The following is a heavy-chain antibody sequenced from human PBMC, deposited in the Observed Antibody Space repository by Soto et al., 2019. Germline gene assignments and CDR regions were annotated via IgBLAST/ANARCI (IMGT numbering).Heavy chain of an antibody. Sequence: QEQLVESGGDLVQPGRSLTLSCAASGFTFSANAMHWVRQAPGKGLEWVAVIAYDGTIKIYRDSVKGRFTISRDDSKSTQYLQMNSLRPEDTAVYYCARDKIKGAPDYLDSWGQGSLVTVSS. J-gene: IGHJ4*02. CDR1: GFTFSANA. V-gene: IGHV3-30-3*01. D-gene: IGHD1-26*01. CDR3: ARDKIKGAPDYLDS. CDR2: IAYDGTIK.